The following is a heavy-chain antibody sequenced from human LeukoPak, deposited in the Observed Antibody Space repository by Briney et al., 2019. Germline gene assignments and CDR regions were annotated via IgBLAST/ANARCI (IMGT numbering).Heavy chain of an antibody. J-gene: IGHJ3*02. D-gene: IGHD5-12*01. Sequence: SETLSLTCTVSGGSISSSRYYWGWIRQPPGKGLEWIGSMYYSGSTYYNPSLKSRVTISVDTSKNQFSLKLSSVTAADTAVYYCASYIVATISDAFDIWGQGTMVTVSS. CDR2: MYYSGST. CDR3: ASYIVATISDAFDI. V-gene: IGHV4-39*01. CDR1: GGSISSSRYY.